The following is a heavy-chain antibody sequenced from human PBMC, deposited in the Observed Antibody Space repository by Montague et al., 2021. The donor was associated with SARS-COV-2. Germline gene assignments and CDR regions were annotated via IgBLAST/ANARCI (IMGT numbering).Heavy chain of an antibody. CDR1: GGSISSYY. CDR2: MYYSGST. J-gene: IGHJ3*02. CDR3: AREGRGYCSSTSCQSAFDI. D-gene: IGHD2-2*01. Sequence: SETLSLTCTVSGGSISSYYWSWIRQPPGKGLEWIGYMYYSGSTNYNPSLKSRVTISVDTSKNQFSLKLSSMTAADTAVYYCAREGRGYCSSTSCQSAFDIWGQGTMVIVSS. V-gene: IGHV4-59*01.